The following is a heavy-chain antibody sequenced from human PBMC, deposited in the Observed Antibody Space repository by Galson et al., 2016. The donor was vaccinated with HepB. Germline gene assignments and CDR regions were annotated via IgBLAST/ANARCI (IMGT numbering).Heavy chain of an antibody. Sequence: SLRLSCAASGFTFRNYAMHWVRQAPGKGLEWVAVISFDGNNKYNADSVKGRFTISRDNSKNTLYLQMNSLGAEDTAVYYCARGDLERLLYRGIDYWGQGTLVTVSS. CDR3: ARGDLERLLYRGIDY. CDR1: GFTFRNYA. D-gene: IGHD3-3*01. V-gene: IGHV3-30-3*01. CDR2: ISFDGNNK. J-gene: IGHJ4*02.